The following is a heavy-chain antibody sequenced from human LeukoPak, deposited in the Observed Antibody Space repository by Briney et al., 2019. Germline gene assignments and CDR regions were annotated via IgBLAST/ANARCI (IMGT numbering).Heavy chain of an antibody. J-gene: IGHJ4*02. Sequence: PGGSLRLSCAASGFTFSDSAMTWVRQAPGKGLEWVSLISFSGGSTYYADSVKGRFTVSRDNPKNTVYLQMNSLRAEDTAVYFCARSPVLDRNDWSFADWGQGTLVTSSS. CDR2: ISFSGGST. D-gene: IGHD1-1*01. CDR3: ARSPVLDRNDWSFAD. CDR1: GFTFSDSA. V-gene: IGHV3-23*01.